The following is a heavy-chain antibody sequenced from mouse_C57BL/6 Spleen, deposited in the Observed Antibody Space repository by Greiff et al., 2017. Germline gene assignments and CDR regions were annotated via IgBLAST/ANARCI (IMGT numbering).Heavy chain of an antibody. CDR3: AKYDGSYYFDY. D-gene: IGHD2-3*01. CDR2: INPSNGGT. Sequence: VQLQQPGTELVKPGASVKLSCKASGYTFTSYWMHWVKQRPGQGLEWIGNINPSNGGTNYNEKFKSKATLTVDKSSRTAYMQLSSLTSEDSAVYCCAKYDGSYYFDYWGQGTTLTVSS. CDR1: GYTFTSYW. J-gene: IGHJ2*01. V-gene: IGHV1-53*01.